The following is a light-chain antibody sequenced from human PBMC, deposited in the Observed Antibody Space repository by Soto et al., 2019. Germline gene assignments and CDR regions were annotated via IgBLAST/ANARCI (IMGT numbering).Light chain of an antibody. CDR2: WAS. CDR1: QSVLYSSNNYNH. Sequence: DIVMTQSPDSLAVSLGERATINCKSSQSVLYSSNNYNHLAWYQQKPGQAPKLLIYWASTRESGVPDRFSGSGSGTDFTLTISSLQAEDVAVYYCQQYYSTPRTLGQGTKVEIK. J-gene: IGKJ1*01. CDR3: QQYYSTPRT. V-gene: IGKV4-1*01.